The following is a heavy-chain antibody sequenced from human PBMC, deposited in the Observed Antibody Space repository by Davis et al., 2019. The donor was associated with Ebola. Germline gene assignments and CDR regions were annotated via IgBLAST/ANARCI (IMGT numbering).Heavy chain of an antibody. J-gene: IGHJ4*02. CDR3: ASGEFVDF. Sequence: ASVQVSCKASGYTFTDYLMHWIRQAPGQGLEWMGLINPSIGNISVAQKFQGRLTLTRDTSTRTVHMDLSSLKSEDTAIYYCASGEFVDFWGQGTLVIVSS. CDR2: INPSIGNI. V-gene: IGHV1-46*01. CDR1: GYTFTDYL.